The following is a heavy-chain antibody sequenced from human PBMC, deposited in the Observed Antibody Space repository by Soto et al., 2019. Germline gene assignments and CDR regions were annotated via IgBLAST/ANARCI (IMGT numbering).Heavy chain of an antibody. CDR3: AKDQYNDGSGAIDY. V-gene: IGHV3-23*01. CDR1: GFTFSSYA. J-gene: IGHJ4*02. Sequence: EVQLLESGGGLVQPGGSLRLSCAASGFTFSSYAMSWVRQAPGKGLEWVSYISGNGGSTYYADLVKVRFTIARDNSKKSLYLQMTSLRDEDTAVYYCAKDQYNDGSGAIDYWGQGTLVTVSS. CDR2: ISGNGGST. D-gene: IGHD3-22*01.